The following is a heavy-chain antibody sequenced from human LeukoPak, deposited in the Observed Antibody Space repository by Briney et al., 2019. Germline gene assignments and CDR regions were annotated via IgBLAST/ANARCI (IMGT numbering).Heavy chain of an antibody. CDR3: AHGEDFDY. Sequence: PGRSLRLSCAASGFTFSSYAMHWVRQAPGKGLEWVAVISYDGSNKYYADSVKGRFTISRDNSKNTLYLQMNRLRAEDTAVYYCAHGEDFDYWGQGTLVTVSS. CDR2: ISYDGSNK. J-gene: IGHJ4*02. D-gene: IGHD4-17*01. CDR1: GFTFSSYA. V-gene: IGHV3-30-3*01.